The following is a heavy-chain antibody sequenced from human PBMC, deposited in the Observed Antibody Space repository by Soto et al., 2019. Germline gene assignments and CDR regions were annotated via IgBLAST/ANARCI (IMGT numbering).Heavy chain of an antibody. CDR1: GASMNDYY. D-gene: IGHD3-16*01. CDR3: ASKRGNYLDY. CDR2: LHYNGFA. V-gene: IGHV4-59*12. Sequence: SETLSLTCTVSGASMNDYYGSWIRQSPGKGLEHIGYLHYNGFAEYSPSLKSRVTISVDTSKNQFSLKLSSVTAADTAVYYCASKRGNYLDYWGRGALVTVSS. J-gene: IGHJ4*02.